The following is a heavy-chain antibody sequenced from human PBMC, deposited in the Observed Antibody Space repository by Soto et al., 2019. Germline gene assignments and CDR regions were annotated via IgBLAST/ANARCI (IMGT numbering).Heavy chain of an antibody. V-gene: IGHV3-23*01. D-gene: IGHD3-16*02. CDR1: GFTLSISA. J-gene: IGHJ3*01. CDR3: AKDRGFIVKAGDAFDV. CDR2: ISDSGDST. Sequence: PGGSLRLSCASSGFTLSISAVNWVRQAPGKGLEWVSYISDSGDSTYYADSVKGRFTISRDSSKNTVSLQMDSLRAEDTAVYYCAKDRGFIVKAGDAFDVWGQGTKVTVSS.